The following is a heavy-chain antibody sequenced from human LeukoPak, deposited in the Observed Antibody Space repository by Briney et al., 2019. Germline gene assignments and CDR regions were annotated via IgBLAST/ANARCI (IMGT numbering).Heavy chain of an antibody. CDR3: ARDGQLEVFDY. Sequence: GGTLRLWCGASECTCSSYSMNWILQTTGKGLEWVSSISSGSSYIYYADSVKGRFTISRDNAKNSLYLQMNSLRAEDTAVYYCARDGQLEVFDYWGQGTLVTVSS. D-gene: IGHD1-1*01. CDR2: ISSGSSYI. CDR1: ECTCSSYS. V-gene: IGHV3-21*01. J-gene: IGHJ4*02.